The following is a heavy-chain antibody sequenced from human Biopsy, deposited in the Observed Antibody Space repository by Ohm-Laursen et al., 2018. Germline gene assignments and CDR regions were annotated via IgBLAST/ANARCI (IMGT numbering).Heavy chain of an antibody. Sequence: SSVKVSCKVSGHALSELSMHWVRQSPGKGLEWMGGFSPEEGETLYAQKFQGRVTMFEDTSTDTAYMELSSLTSEDTAVYYCAADIIFTLDSWGQGTLVTVSS. CDR1: GHALSELS. J-gene: IGHJ4*02. D-gene: IGHD2/OR15-2a*01. V-gene: IGHV1-24*01. CDR3: AADIIFTLDS. CDR2: FSPEEGET.